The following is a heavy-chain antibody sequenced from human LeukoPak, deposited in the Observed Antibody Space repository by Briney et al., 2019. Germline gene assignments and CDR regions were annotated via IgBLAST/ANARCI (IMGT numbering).Heavy chain of an antibody. CDR3: AREIPEGYFDN. CDR2: IYHSGST. Sequence: SETLSLTCAVSGGSTSSGGYSWSWIRQPPGKGLEWIGYIYHSGSTYYNPSLKSRVTISVDRSKNQFSLKLSSVTAADTAVYYCAREIPEGYFDNWGQGTLVTVSS. CDR1: GGSTSSGGYS. D-gene: IGHD2-2*02. J-gene: IGHJ4*02. V-gene: IGHV4-30-2*01.